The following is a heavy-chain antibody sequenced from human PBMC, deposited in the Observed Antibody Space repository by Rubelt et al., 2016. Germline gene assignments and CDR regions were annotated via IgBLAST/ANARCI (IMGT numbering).Heavy chain of an antibody. CDR2: IYSGGST. J-gene: IGHJ5*02. CDR3: AGEPSNNWFDP. Sequence: GLEWVSVIYSGGSTYYADSVKGRFTISRDNAKNTLYLQMNSLRAEDTAVYYCAGEPSNNWFDPWGQGTLVTVSS. V-gene: IGHV3-53*01.